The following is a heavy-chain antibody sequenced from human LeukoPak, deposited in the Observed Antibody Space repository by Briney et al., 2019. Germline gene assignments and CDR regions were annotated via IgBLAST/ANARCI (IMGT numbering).Heavy chain of an antibody. V-gene: IGHV3-11*01. CDR3: ARDVGNYVNPFVAFDL. CDR1: GFSFSDYY. Sequence: GGSLRLSCSASGFSFSDYYMSWIRQAPGKGLEWLSFICSSGHINAYAFSVKGRFSISRNNAKNSMDLQLTNVRAEDTAVYFCARDVGNYVNPFVAFDLWGQGTMVTVSS. D-gene: IGHD1-7*01. CDR2: ICSSGHIN. J-gene: IGHJ3*01.